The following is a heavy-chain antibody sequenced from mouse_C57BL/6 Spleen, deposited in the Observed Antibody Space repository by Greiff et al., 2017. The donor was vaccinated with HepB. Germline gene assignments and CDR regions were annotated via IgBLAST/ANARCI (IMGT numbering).Heavy chain of an antibody. D-gene: IGHD1-1*01. Sequence: VQLVESGAELVRPGTSVKMSCKASGYTFTNYWIGWAKQRPGHGLEWIGDIYPGGGYTNYNEKFKGKATLTADKSSSTAYMQFSSLTSEDSAIYYCARGDYSHAMDYWGQGTSVTVSS. CDR3: ARGDYSHAMDY. V-gene: IGHV1-63*01. CDR2: IYPGGGYT. CDR1: GYTFTNYW. J-gene: IGHJ4*01.